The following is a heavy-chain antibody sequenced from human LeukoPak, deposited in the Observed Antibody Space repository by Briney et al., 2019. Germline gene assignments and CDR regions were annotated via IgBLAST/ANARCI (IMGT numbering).Heavy chain of an antibody. Sequence: SETLSLTCTVSGCSISSYYWSWIRQPPGKGLEWIGYIYYSGSTNYNPSLKSRVTISVDTSKNQFSLKLSSVTAADTAVYYCARGGYSYGYHNWFDPWGQGTLVTVSS. CDR1: GCSISSYY. D-gene: IGHD5-18*01. J-gene: IGHJ5*02. CDR3: ARGGYSYGYHNWFDP. CDR2: IYYSGST. V-gene: IGHV4-59*01.